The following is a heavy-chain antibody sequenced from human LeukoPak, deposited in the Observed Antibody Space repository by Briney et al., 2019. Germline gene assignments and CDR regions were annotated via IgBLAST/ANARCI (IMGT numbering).Heavy chain of an antibody. V-gene: IGHV3-74*01. Sequence: GGSLRLSCAASGFTFSSYWMHWVRQAPGKGLVWVSRINNDGSNTTYADSVKGRFTISRDNAKNTLYLQMNSLRPEDTAVYYCASTFGQDYWGQGTLVTVSS. J-gene: IGHJ4*02. CDR2: INNDGSNT. D-gene: IGHD3-16*01. CDR1: GFTFSSYW. CDR3: ASTFGQDY.